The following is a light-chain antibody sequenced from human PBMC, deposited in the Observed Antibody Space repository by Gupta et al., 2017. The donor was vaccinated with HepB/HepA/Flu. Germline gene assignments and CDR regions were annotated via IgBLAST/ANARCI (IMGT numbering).Light chain of an antibody. J-gene: IGKJ1*01. V-gene: IGKV1-9*01. Sequence: DIQLTQSPSFLSASVGDRVTNTCRASQGIGSYLAWYQQRPGKALNLLIYAASTLQSGVPSRFSGSGSGTEFSLSISSLQPEDFATYYCQQVNTYPRTFGQGTKVEIK. CDR1: QGIGSY. CDR2: AAS. CDR3: QQVNTYPRT.